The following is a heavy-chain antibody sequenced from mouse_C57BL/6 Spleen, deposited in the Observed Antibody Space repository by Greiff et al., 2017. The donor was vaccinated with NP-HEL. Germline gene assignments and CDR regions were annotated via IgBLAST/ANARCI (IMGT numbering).Heavy chain of an antibody. CDR3: ARTTVVAPAWFAY. CDR1: GFTFSDYG. J-gene: IGHJ3*01. V-gene: IGHV5-17*01. CDR2: ISSGSSTI. Sequence: EVKLMESGGGLVKPGGSLKLSCAASGFTFSDYGMHWVRQAPEKGLEWVAYISSGSSTIYYPDTVKGRFTISRDNAKNTLFLQMTSLRSEDTAMYYFARTTVVAPAWFAYWGQGTLVTVSA. D-gene: IGHD1-1*01.